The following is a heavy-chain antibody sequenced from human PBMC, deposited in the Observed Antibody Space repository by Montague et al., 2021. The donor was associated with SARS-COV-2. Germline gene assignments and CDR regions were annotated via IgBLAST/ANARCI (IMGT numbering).Heavy chain of an antibody. CDR3: AKDRFSSGWFGGLDY. V-gene: IGHV3-23*01. Sequence: SLRLSCAASGFTFSSYTITWVRQAPGKGLEWVSGISGSGGSTYYADSVKGRFTISRDNSKNTLYLQMNSLRAEDTAVYYCAKDRFSSGWFGGLDYWGQGTLSPSPQ. CDR1: GFTFSSYT. CDR2: ISGSGGST. D-gene: IGHD6-19*01. J-gene: IGHJ4*02.